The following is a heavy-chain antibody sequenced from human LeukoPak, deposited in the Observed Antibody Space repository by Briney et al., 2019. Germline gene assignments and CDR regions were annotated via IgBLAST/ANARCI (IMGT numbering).Heavy chain of an antibody. Sequence: ASVTLSCKASGYAFITYDINWVRQATGQGPEWMGWINPNSGNTGYAQKFQGRVQLTRNTSISTAYLELRDLKSDDTATYYCARAPQEDRDPVTGFQTGNWFNPWGQGTLVTVFS. V-gene: IGHV1-8*02. CDR2: INPNSGNT. D-gene: IGHD2-21*02. J-gene: IGHJ5*02. CDR3: ARAPQEDRDPVTGFQTGNWFNP. CDR1: GYAFITYD.